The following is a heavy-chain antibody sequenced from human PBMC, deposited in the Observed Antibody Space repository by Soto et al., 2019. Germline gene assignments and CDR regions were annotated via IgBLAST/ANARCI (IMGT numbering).Heavy chain of an antibody. D-gene: IGHD3-3*01. CDR1: GFTFGDYA. V-gene: IGHV3-49*03. Sequence: GGSLRLSCTASGFTFGDYAMSWFRQAPGKGLEWVGFIRSKAYGGTTEYAASVKGRFTISRDDSKSIAYLQMNSLKTEDTAVYYCTREIFSGLVAFYYYMDVWGKGTTVTVSS. J-gene: IGHJ6*03. CDR3: TREIFSGLVAFYYYMDV. CDR2: IRSKAYGGTT.